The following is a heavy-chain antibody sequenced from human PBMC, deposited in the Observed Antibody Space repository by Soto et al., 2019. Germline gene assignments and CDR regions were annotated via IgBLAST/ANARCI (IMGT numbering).Heavy chain of an antibody. Sequence: SETLSLTCTVSGGSISSGGYYWSWIRQHPGKGLEWIGYIYYSGSTYYNPSLKSRVTISVDTSENQFSLKLSSVTAADTAVYHCARGHHSGYDHFDYWGQGILVTVAS. V-gene: IGHV4-31*03. CDR3: ARGHHSGYDHFDY. J-gene: IGHJ4*02. CDR1: GGSISSGGYY. CDR2: IYYSGST. D-gene: IGHD5-12*01.